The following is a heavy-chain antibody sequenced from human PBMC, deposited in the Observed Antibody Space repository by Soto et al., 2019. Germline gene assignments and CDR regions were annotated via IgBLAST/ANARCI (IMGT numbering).Heavy chain of an antibody. D-gene: IGHD3-9*01. V-gene: IGHV2-5*02. CDR2: IYWDDDK. J-gene: IGHJ4*02. Sequence: QITLKESGPTLVKPTQTLTLTCTFSGFSLDTSGVGVGWIRQPPGKTLEWLALIYWDDDKRYSPSLNSRLTITKDTSKNQLVLRMTNVDPVVTATYYCAHIFDFDWVWAFEYWGQGALVTVSS. CDR1: GFSLDTSGVG. CDR3: AHIFDFDWVWAFEY.